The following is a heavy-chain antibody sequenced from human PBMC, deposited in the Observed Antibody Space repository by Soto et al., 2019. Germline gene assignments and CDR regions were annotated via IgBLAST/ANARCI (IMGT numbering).Heavy chain of an antibody. CDR1: GFTFSSYA. CDR2: ISGSGGST. V-gene: IGHV3-23*01. Sequence: QPGGSLRLSCAASGFTFSSYAMSWVRQAPGKGLEWVSAISGSGGSTYYADSVKGRFTISRDNSKNTLYLQMNSLRAEDTAVYYCAKLSYGRRRYYYYGMDVWGQGTTVTVSS. CDR3: AKLSYGRRRYYYYGMDV. D-gene: IGHD4-17*01. J-gene: IGHJ6*02.